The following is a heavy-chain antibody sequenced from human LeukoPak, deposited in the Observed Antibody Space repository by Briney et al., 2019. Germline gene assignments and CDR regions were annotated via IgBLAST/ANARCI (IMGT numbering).Heavy chain of an antibody. CDR1: GYTFTSYG. V-gene: IGHV1-8*02. CDR2: MNPNSGNT. D-gene: IGHD3-10*01. CDR3: YGSGSSDFDY. J-gene: IGHJ4*02. Sequence: ASVKVSCKASGYTFTSYGISWVRQAPGQGLEWMGWMNPNSGNTGYAQKFQGRVTMTRNTSISTAYMELSSLRSEDTAVYYCYGSGSSDFDYWGQGTLVTVSS.